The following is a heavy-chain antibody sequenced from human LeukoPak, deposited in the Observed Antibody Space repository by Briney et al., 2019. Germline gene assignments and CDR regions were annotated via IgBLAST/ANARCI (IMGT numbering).Heavy chain of an antibody. J-gene: IGHJ4*02. Sequence: GRSLTLSCAPSALTFSNYAMSCVRQAPGKGLEWVSGISGSGDDTYCTDSVKGRFTISRDNSKNTPYLQMNSLRAEDTAVYYCAKDRSCTNNICHGDFDYWGQGTLVTVSS. V-gene: IGHV3-23*01. CDR3: AKDRSCTNNICHGDFDY. D-gene: IGHD2-8*01. CDR1: ALTFSNYA. CDR2: ISGSGDDT.